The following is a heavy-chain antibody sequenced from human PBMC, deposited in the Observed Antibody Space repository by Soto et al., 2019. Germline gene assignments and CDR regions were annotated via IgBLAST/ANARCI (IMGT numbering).Heavy chain of an antibody. CDR3: ARWGTTGGLDV. Sequence: QVQLVESGGGVVQPGTSLRVSCVGSGFTFRSYVIHWVRQAPGKGLEWVALTSYDGSDKYYGDSVRGRFTISRDNSRNTVDQKRDSLRLEDTALYYCARWGTTGGLDVWGQGTLVSVSS. CDR2: TSYDGSDK. J-gene: IGHJ1*01. D-gene: IGHD3-16*01. CDR1: GFTFRSYV. V-gene: IGHV3-30*19.